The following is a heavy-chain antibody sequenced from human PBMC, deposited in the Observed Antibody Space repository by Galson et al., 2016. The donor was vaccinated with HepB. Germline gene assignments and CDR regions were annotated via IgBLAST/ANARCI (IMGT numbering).Heavy chain of an antibody. CDR3: ARDPYSMRVDVNDAFDI. V-gene: IGHV3-30-3*01. Sequence: SLRLSCAASGFTFSRNAFHWVRQAPGKGLEWVAVISYDGNNKKYLDSVKGRFTISRDNSYNTVYLQMNSLRVEDTAVYYCARDPYSMRVDVNDAFDIWGQGTTVTVSS. J-gene: IGHJ3*02. CDR2: ISYDGNNK. D-gene: IGHD2/OR15-2a*01. CDR1: GFTFSRNA.